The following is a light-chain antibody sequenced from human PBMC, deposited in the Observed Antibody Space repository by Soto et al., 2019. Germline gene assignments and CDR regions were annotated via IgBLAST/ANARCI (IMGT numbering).Light chain of an antibody. CDR3: QSYDSSLSGAWV. Sequence: VLTQSPSVSGAPGQRVTISCTGSSSNIGAGYDVHWYQQLPGTAPKLLMYGNINRPSGVPVRFSGSKSGTSASLTITGLQAEDEADYYCQSYDSSLSGAWVFGGGTKLTVL. CDR1: SSNIGAGYD. V-gene: IGLV1-40*01. CDR2: GNI. J-gene: IGLJ3*02.